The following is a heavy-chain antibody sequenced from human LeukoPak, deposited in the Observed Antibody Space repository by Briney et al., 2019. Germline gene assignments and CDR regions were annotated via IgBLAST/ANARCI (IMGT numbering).Heavy chain of an antibody. CDR2: MSSSSSSI. CDR1: GFTFSSYS. CDR3: ARGGELERRSLHYLDY. V-gene: IGHV3-21*06. Sequence: GGSLRLSCAASGFTFSSYSMNWVRQAPGKGLEWVSFMSSSSSSIYYADSVKGRFTITRDNANNSLYLQMNSLRAEDTAVYYCARGGELERRSLHYLDYWGQGTLVTVSS. D-gene: IGHD1-1*01. J-gene: IGHJ4*02.